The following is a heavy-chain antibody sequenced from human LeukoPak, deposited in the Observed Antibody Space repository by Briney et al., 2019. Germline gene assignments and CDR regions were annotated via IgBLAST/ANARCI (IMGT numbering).Heavy chain of an antibody. J-gene: IGHJ4*02. CDR1: GGSLSGSY. Sequence: SETLSLTCAVYGGSLSGSYWSWIRQPPGKGLERIGEVNHSGSANYNPSLKSRVTLSIDKSKNQFSLNLNSVTAADTAVYYCARARRDSGYYKVDYWGQGTLVTVSS. CDR3: ARARRDSGYYKVDY. CDR2: VNHSGSA. D-gene: IGHD3-3*01. V-gene: IGHV4-34*01.